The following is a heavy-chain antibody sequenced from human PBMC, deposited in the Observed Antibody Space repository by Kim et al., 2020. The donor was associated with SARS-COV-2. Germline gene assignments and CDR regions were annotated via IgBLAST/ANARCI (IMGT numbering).Heavy chain of an antibody. D-gene: IGHD4-17*01. CDR2: INHSGST. V-gene: IGHV4-34*01. CDR3: ARETTVTTSGLDY. CDR1: GGSFSGYY. J-gene: IGHJ4*02. Sequence: SETLSLTCAVYGGSFSGYYWSWIRQPPGKGLEWIGEINHSGSTNYNPSLKSQVTISVDTSKNQFSLKLSSVTAADTAVYYCARETTVTTSGLDYWGQGTL.